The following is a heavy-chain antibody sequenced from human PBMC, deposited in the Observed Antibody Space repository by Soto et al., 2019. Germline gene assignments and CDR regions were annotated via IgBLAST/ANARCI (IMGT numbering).Heavy chain of an antibody. CDR2: IKHDGGET. D-gene: IGHD4-17*01. J-gene: IGHJ2*01. CDR1: GFSFPGYS. CDR3: ARARWLTTVAYWYFDF. V-gene: IGHV3-7*05. Sequence: EVQLVESGGGLVQPGGSLRLSCVASGFSFPGYSMSWVRQTPGKGLEWVADIKHDGGETFYVESVKGRFTISRDNAKNSLYLEMNSLGADDTAVYYCARARWLTTVAYWYFDFWGRGALVTVPS.